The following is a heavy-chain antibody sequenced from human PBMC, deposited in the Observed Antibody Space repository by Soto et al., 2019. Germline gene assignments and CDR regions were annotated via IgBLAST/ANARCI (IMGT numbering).Heavy chain of an antibody. J-gene: IGHJ6*02. CDR2: IYYRGNT. V-gene: IGHV4-59*08. D-gene: IGHD7-27*01. Sequence: SETLSLTCSVFGGSMSPYYWSWIRQSPGRGLEWIANIYYRGNTNYNPSLESRVTISIDTSKNQFSLKLNSLTAADTAVYYCARHSKKTGDFDYYYGMDVWGQGTTVT. CDR3: ARHSKKTGDFDYYYGMDV. CDR1: GGSMSPYY.